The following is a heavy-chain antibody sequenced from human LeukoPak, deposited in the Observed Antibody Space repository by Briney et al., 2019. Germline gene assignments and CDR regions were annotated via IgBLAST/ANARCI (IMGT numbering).Heavy chain of an antibody. D-gene: IGHD2-15*01. Sequence: SGGSLRLSCAASGFPISSYSISWVRQAPGKGLEWVSYISSSGSAIYYVDSVKGRFTVSRDNAKNSLFLQMNSPRAEDTAVYYCVRVKGSYFDYWGQGALVTVSS. V-gene: IGHV3-48*01. CDR1: GFPISSYS. CDR3: VRVKGSYFDY. CDR2: ISSSGSAI. J-gene: IGHJ4*02.